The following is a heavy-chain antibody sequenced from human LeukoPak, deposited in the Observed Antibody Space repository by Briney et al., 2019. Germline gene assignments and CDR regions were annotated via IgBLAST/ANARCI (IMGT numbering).Heavy chain of an antibody. V-gene: IGHV3-48*03. CDR1: GFTFSSHE. CDR2: ISSGGNVK. Sequence: GGSPRLSCAASGFTFSSHEMNWLRQAPGKGLEWVSHISSGGNVKYYLDSVRGRFTMSRDNARSLLFPQMNSLRAEDTAVYYCAHLGYDILTGYYNWGQGTLVFVSS. CDR3: AHLGYDILTGYYN. J-gene: IGHJ4*02. D-gene: IGHD3-9*01.